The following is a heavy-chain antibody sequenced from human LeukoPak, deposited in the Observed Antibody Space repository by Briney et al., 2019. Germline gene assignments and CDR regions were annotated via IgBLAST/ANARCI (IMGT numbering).Heavy chain of an antibody. Sequence: SETLSLTCTVSGGSISSGSYYWSWIRQPAGKGLEWIGRIYTSGSTNYNPSLKSRVTISVDTSKNQFSLKLSSVTAADTAVYYCAREGWFGELLYYFDYWGQGTLVTVSS. CDR1: GGSISSGSYY. V-gene: IGHV4-61*02. CDR2: IYTSGST. D-gene: IGHD3-10*01. J-gene: IGHJ4*02. CDR3: AREGWFGELLYYFDY.